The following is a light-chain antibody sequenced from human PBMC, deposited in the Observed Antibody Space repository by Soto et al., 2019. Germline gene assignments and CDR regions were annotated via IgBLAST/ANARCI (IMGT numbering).Light chain of an antibody. J-gene: IGLJ1*01. V-gene: IGLV2-14*01. CDR2: DVT. CDR1: RSDVGGYTY. CDR3: SSYTSSGSLV. Sequence: QSALTPPASVSGSPGQSITLSCTGSRSDVGGYTYVSWYQQHPGKAPKLMIYDVTYRPSGVSHRFSGSKSGNTASLTISGLQAEDEADYYCSSYTSSGSLVFGTGTKLTVL.